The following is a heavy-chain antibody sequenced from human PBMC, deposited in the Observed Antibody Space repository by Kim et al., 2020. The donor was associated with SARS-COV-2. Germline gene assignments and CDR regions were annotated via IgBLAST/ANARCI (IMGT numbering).Heavy chain of an antibody. V-gene: IGHV3-74*01. Sequence: TAYADSVKGRFPNSRDNAQKTLYLEMNSLSAEDTAVYFWARAGVAPRLFDSWGQGTLVTVS. CDR2: T. D-gene: IGHD6-6*01. CDR3: ARAGVAPRLFDS. J-gene: IGHJ4*02.